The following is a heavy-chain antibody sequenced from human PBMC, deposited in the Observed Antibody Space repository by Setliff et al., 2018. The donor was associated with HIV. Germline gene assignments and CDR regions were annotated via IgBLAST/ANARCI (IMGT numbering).Heavy chain of an antibody. V-gene: IGHV3-48*03. CDR3: AAQGVL. J-gene: IGHJ4*02. CDR1: GLTFSNYA. CDR2: ISSRGDTI. Sequence: GGSLRLSCVGSGLTFSNYAMSWVRQAPGKGLEWVSYISSRGDTIYDADSVKGRFTISRDNAKSSLYLQMNSLRAEDTAIYFCAAQGVLWGQGTQVTVSS.